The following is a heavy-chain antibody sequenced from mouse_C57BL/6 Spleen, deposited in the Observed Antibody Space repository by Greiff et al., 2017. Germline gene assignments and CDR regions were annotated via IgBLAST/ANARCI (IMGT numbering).Heavy chain of an antibody. CDR2: IDHEDGET. Sequence: VQLKQSGAELVKPGASVKLSCTASGFNIKDYYMHWVKQRTEQGLEWIGRIDHEDGETKYAPKFQGKATITADTSSNTAYLQLSSLTSEDTAVYYCALCYYGSSYYFDDWGQGTTLTVSS. V-gene: IGHV14-2*01. D-gene: IGHD1-1*01. CDR1: GFNIKDYY. CDR3: ALCYYGSSYYFDD. J-gene: IGHJ2*01.